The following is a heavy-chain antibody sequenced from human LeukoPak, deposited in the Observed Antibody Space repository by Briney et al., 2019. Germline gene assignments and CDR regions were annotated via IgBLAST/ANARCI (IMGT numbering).Heavy chain of an antibody. CDR1: GFTFSSYG. J-gene: IGHJ4*02. D-gene: IGHD3-3*01. CDR3: ARDFEWSFDY. CDR2: IQDHGSGQ. Sequence: GGSLRLSCAASGFTFSSYGMSWVRQAPGEGLEWVSFIQDHGSGQTYADSVKGRFTFSRDNSKNTLYLQMNSLRPDDTAVYYCARDFEWSFDYWGQGTLLTVSS. V-gene: IGHV3-30*02.